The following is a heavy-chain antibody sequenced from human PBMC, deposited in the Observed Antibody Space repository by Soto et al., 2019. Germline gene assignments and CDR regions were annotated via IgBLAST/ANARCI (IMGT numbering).Heavy chain of an antibody. V-gene: IGHV3-7*03. D-gene: IGHD6-19*01. CDR1: GFTFSTYW. CDR2: INGDGSEK. Sequence: GGSLRLSCAASGFTFSTYWMSWVRQAPGKGLEWVANINGDGSEKYYVDSVKGRFTISRDNAKNSLYLQMNSLRAEDTAMYYCTRTLSVAGPDYWGQGTLVTVSS. CDR3: TRTLSVAGPDY. J-gene: IGHJ4*02.